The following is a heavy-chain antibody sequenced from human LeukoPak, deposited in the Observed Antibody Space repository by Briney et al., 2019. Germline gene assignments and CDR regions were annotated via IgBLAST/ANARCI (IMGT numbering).Heavy chain of an antibody. CDR1: GYTFTSYG. D-gene: IGHD3-3*01. Sequence: ASVKVSCKASGYTFTSYGISWVRQAPGQGLEWMGWISAYNGNTNYAQKLQGGVTMTTDTSTSTAYMELRSLRSDDTAVYYCATGITIFGVTNRRRPTYAAFDIWGQGTMVTVSS. CDR3: ATGITIFGVTNRRRPTYAAFDI. V-gene: IGHV1-18*01. J-gene: IGHJ3*02. CDR2: ISAYNGNT.